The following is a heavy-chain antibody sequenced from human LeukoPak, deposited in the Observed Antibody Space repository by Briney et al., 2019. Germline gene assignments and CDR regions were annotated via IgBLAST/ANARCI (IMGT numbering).Heavy chain of an antibody. CDR1: GFTVSSNY. CDR3: ARDHSGV. CDR2: ISSSSSYI. V-gene: IGHV3-21*01. J-gene: IGHJ6*02. D-gene: IGHD3-10*01. Sequence: GGSLRLSCAASGFTVSSNYMNWVRQAPGKGLEWVSSISSSSSYIYFADSVKGRFTISRDNAKNSLYLQMNSLRAEDTAVYYCARDHSGVWGQGTTVTVSS.